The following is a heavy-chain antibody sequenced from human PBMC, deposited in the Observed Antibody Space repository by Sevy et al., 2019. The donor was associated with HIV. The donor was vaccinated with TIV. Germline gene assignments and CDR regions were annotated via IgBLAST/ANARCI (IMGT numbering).Heavy chain of an antibody. CDR1: GFIFSTDW. CDR3: VRDRPGPKHYMDV. CDR2: IDTDGSDT. Sequence: GGSLRLSCVASGFIFSTDWMHWVRQAPGKGLVWVPRIDTDGSDTSYADSVKGRFTISRDNAKNTLYLQMNSLRAEDTAVYYCVRDRPGPKHYMDVWGKGTTVTVSS. J-gene: IGHJ6*03. V-gene: IGHV3-74*01.